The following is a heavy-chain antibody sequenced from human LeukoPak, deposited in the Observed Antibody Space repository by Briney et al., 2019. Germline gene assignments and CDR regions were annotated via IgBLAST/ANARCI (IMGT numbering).Heavy chain of an antibody. D-gene: IGHD3-9*01. V-gene: IGHV3-23*01. CDR1: GFTFSSYA. CDR3: AKDEYYDILTGYYIQDY. Sequence: GGSLRLSCAASGFTFSSYAMSWVRQAPGKGLEWVSAISGSGGSTYSADSVKGRFTISRDNSKNTLYLQMNSLRAEDTAVYYCAKDEYYDILTGYYIQDYWGQGTLVTVSS. CDR2: ISGSGGST. J-gene: IGHJ4*02.